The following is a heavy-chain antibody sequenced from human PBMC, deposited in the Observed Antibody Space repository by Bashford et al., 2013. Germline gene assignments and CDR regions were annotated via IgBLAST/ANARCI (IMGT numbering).Heavy chain of an antibody. V-gene: IGHV3-30*18. J-gene: IGHJ4*02. Sequence: GRSLRLSCVASGFTFSNYGINWVRQAPGKGLEWMAVISHDGTKIYYADSVKGRFTISRDNSKNTVYLQMNSLRAEDTAVYYCAKWLDDVNHWGQGTLVTVSS. D-gene: IGHD2/OR15-2a*01. CDR3: AKWLDDVNH. CDR2: ISHDGTKI. CDR1: GFTFSNYG.